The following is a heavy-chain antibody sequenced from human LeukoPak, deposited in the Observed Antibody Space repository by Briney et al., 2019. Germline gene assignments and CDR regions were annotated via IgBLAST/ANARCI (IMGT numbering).Heavy chain of an antibody. J-gene: IGHJ3*02. CDR1: GGSISSYY. D-gene: IGHD3-22*01. Sequence: KPSETLSLTCTVSGGSISSYYWAWIRQPPGKGLEWIGSIYSGNTYYKSSLKSRVTIAVDTSKNQFSLKLNSVTAADTAVYYCARESYYDSSGYSHDAFDIWGQGTMVTVSS. V-gene: IGHV4-39*07. CDR3: ARESYYDSSGYSHDAFDI. CDR2: IYSGNT.